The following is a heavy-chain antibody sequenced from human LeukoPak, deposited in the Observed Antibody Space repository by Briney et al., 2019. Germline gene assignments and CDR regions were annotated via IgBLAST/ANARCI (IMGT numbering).Heavy chain of an antibody. D-gene: IGHD3-22*01. V-gene: IGHV3-21*01. CDR1: GFTFSSYS. Sequence: PGGSLRLSCAASGFTFSSYSMNWVRQAPGKGLEWVSSISSSSSYIYYADSVKGRFTISRDNAKNSLYLQMNSLRAEDTAVYYCARVQTYYYDSCGYYREPQVTYYFDYWGQGALVTVSS. J-gene: IGHJ4*02. CDR3: ARVQTYYYDSCGYYREPQVTYYFDY. CDR2: ISSSSSYI.